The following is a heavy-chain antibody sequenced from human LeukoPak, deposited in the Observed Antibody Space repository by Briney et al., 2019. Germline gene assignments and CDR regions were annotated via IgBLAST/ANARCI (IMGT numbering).Heavy chain of an antibody. CDR2: IKQDGSEK. Sequence: GGSLRLSCAASGFTLSSYWMSWVRQAPGKGLEWVANIKQDGSEKYYVDSVKGRFTISRDNAKNSLYLQMNSLRAEDTAVYYCARNRYFASYWGQGTLVTVSS. D-gene: IGHD3-9*01. CDR1: GFTLSSYW. V-gene: IGHV3-7*01. CDR3: ARNRYFASY. J-gene: IGHJ4*02.